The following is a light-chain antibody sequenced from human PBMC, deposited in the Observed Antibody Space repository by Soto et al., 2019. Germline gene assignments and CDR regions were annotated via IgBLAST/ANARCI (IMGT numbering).Light chain of an antibody. CDR3: CSYAGSYTVV. CDR1: SRDVGTYNF. CDR2: DIS. J-gene: IGLJ2*01. Sequence: QSVLTQPRSVSGSPGQSVTVSCTGTSRDVGTYNFVSWYQHHPGTAPKLIMFDISKRPSGVPDRFSGSKSGNTASLTISGLQAEDEAAYYCCSYAGSYTVVFGGGTKVTVL. V-gene: IGLV2-11*01.